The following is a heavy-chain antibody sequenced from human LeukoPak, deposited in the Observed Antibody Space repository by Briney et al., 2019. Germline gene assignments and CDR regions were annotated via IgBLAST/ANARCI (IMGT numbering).Heavy chain of an antibody. CDR1: GGSISAYY. V-gene: IGHV4-59*08. J-gene: IGHJ4*02. D-gene: IGHD3-22*01. Sequence: SETLSLTCTVSGGSISAYYWNWIRRPPGKGLEWIGYIYYTGNTYYNPSLKSRVSISVDTSKNHFSLNLSSVTAADTAVYYCARGADDTTGYYPFDYWGQGTLVTVSS. CDR2: IYYTGNT. CDR3: ARGADDTTGYYPFDY.